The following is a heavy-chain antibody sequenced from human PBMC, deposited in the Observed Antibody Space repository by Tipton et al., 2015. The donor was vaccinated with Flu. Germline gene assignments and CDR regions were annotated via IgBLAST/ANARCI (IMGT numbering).Heavy chain of an antibody. CDR2: IYTSGST. CDR3: AREGGSYWYFDL. V-gene: IGHV4-61*02. Sequence: TLSLTCTVSGGSISSGSYYWSWIRQPAGKGLEWIGRIYTSGSTNYNPSLKSRVTISVDTSKNQFSLKLSSVTAADTAVYYCAREGGSYWYFDLWGRGPLGTGSS. CDR1: GGSISSGSYY. D-gene: IGHD1-26*01. J-gene: IGHJ2*01.